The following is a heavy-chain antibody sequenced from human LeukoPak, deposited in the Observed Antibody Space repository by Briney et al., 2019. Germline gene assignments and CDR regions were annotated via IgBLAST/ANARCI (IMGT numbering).Heavy chain of an antibody. CDR3: ARESTAGYNSSWYGFRN. Sequence: PGGSLRLSRAASGFTFSGYWMSWVRQAPGKGLEWVANINQDGSEKYYVDSVKGRFTISRDNAKNSLFLQMGSVRVEDTAVYYCARESTAGYNSSWYGFRNWGQGTLVSVSS. CDR1: GFTFSGYW. CDR2: INQDGSEK. D-gene: IGHD6-13*01. V-gene: IGHV3-7*01. J-gene: IGHJ1*01.